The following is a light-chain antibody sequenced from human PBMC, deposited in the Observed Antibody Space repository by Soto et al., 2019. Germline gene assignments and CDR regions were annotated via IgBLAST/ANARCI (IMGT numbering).Light chain of an antibody. CDR1: SSNIGRNA. V-gene: IGLV1-44*01. CDR3: ASWDDSLNGYV. J-gene: IGLJ1*01. Sequence: QSALTQPPSASGTPGQRVTISCSGSSSNIGRNAVNWYQQLPGMAPKLLIYSNHQRPSGVPDRFSGSKSGTSGSLAISGLQSEDEADYYCASWDDSLNGYVFGTGTKLTV. CDR2: SNH.